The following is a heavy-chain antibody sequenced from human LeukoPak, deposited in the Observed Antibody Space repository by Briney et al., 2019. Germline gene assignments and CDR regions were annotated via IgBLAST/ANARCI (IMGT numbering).Heavy chain of an antibody. CDR3: ARGDSTNQDGDYYGLDV. CDR1: GGSISGYY. CDR2: NYSSGST. J-gene: IGHJ6*02. D-gene: IGHD5/OR15-5a*01. V-gene: IGHV4-4*07. Sequence: SETLSLTCTVSGGSISGYYWSWIRQSAGKGLEWIGRNYSSGSTNYNPSLKSRATMSVDTSKNHFSLNLSSVTAADTAVYYCARGDSTNQDGDYYGLDVWGQGTTVTVSS.